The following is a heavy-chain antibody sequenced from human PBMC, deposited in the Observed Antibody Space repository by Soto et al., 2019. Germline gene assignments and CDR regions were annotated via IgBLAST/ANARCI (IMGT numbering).Heavy chain of an antibody. CDR1: GGSINTFY. CDR3: AREGSYSAYNFAHGIQLWSFDF. J-gene: IGHJ4*02. CDR2: IFSSGST. D-gene: IGHD5-12*01. Sequence: SETLSLTCTGSGGSINTFYWSWVRQPAGKGLEWIGRIFSSGSTSFNPSLESRVAMSVDTSKNHFSLNLSSVTAADMAVYYCAREGSYSAYNFAHGIQLWSFDFWGQGALVTVSS. V-gene: IGHV4-4*07.